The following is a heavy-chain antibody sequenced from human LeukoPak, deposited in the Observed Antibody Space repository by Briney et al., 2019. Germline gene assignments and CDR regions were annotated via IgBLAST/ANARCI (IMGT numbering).Heavy chain of an antibody. CDR1: GGSISSGSYC. D-gene: IGHD1-14*01. J-gene: IGHJ3*02. CDR3: ARNQNPGSPNNAFDI. CDR2: IHTSGNT. Sequence: SQTLSLTCTVSGGSISSGSYCWSWIRQPAGKGLEWIGHIHTSGNTNYNSSLKSRVTISVDTSKSQFSLKLSSVTAADTAVYYCARNQNPGSPNNAFDIWGQGTMVTVSS. V-gene: IGHV4-61*09.